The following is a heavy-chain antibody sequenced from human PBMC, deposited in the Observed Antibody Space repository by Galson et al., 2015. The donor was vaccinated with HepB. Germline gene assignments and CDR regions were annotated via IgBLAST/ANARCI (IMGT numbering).Heavy chain of an antibody. V-gene: IGHV3-23*01. D-gene: IGHD2-21*01. Sequence: SLRLSCAASGFTFSSYAMSWVRQAPGKGLEWVSTISGSGGSTYYADSVKGRFTISRDNSKNTLYLQMNSLRAEDTAVYYCAKDLNILRTFEIWGQGTMVTVSS. CDR2: ISGSGGST. J-gene: IGHJ3*02. CDR1: GFTFSSYA. CDR3: AKDLNILRTFEI.